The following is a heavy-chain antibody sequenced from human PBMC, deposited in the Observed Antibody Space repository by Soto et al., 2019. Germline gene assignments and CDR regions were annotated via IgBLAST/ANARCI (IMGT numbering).Heavy chain of an antibody. CDR2: ISGSGGST. D-gene: IGHD6-19*01. Sequence: GALRVSSATAGFSFSSYAMSWVRQAPGKGLEWVSAISGSGGSTYYADSVKGRFTISRDNSKNTLYLQMKTLRAEDTAVYYCAKVDGIAVAGTYYYGMDVWGQGTMVTVSS. CDR3: AKVDGIAVAGTYYYGMDV. CDR1: GFSFSSYA. J-gene: IGHJ6*02. V-gene: IGHV3-23*01.